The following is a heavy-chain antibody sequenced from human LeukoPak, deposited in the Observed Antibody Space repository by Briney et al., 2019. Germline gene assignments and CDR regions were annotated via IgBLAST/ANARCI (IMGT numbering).Heavy chain of an antibody. CDR3: SREWANGNDLRPDS. J-gene: IGHJ4*02. CDR1: GFTFREFA. CDR2: IRSSIYGGTP. V-gene: IGHV3-49*03. D-gene: IGHD1-1*01. Sequence: PGRSLRLSCTSSGFTFREFAVSWFRQAPGKGLEWIGFIRSSIYGGTPKAAASVKGRFIFSRDDSKGVAYLRMNSLKTDDTAVYCCSREWANGNDLRPDSWGQGTLVTVSS.